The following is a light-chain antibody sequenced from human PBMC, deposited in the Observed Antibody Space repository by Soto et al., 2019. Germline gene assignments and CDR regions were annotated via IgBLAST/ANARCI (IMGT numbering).Light chain of an antibody. V-gene: IGLV2-14*01. CDR1: SSDVGGYNY. CDR3: SSYTSSSTLE. CDR2: DVS. Sequence: QPASVSGSPGQSITISCTGTSSDVGGYNYVSWYQQHPGKAPKLMIYDVSNRPSGVSNRFSGSKSGNTASLTISGLQAEDEADYYCSSYTSSSTLEFGGGTKLTVL. J-gene: IGLJ2*01.